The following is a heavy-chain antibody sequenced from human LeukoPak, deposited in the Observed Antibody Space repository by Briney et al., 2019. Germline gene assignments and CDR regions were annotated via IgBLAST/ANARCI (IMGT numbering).Heavy chain of an antibody. D-gene: IGHD2-15*01. J-gene: IGHJ3*02. CDR3: ARGSSRGPRDAFDI. CDR1: GFTFSSYS. Sequence: PGGSLRLSCAASGFTFSSYSMNWVRQAPGKGLEWVSSISSSSSYIYYADSVKGRFTISRDNAKNSLYLQMNSLRAEDTAVYYCARGSSRGPRDAFDIWGQGTMVTVSS. CDR2: ISSSSSYI. V-gene: IGHV3-21*04.